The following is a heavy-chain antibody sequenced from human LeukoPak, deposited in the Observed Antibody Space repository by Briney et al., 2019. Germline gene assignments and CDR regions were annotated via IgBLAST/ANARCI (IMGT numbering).Heavy chain of an antibody. CDR1: GGTFSSYA. Sequence: SVKVSCKASGGTFSSYAISWVRQAPGQGLEWMGGIIPIFGTANYAQKFQGRVTITADESTSTAYMEPSSLRSEDTAVYYCASGSGINLAPFDYWGQGTLVTVSS. J-gene: IGHJ4*02. V-gene: IGHV1-69*13. CDR2: IIPIFGTA. D-gene: IGHD3-10*01. CDR3: ASGSGINLAPFDY.